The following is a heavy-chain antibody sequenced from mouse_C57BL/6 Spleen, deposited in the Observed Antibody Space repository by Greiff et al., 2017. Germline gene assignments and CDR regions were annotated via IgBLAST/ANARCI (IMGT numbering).Heavy chain of an antibody. V-gene: IGHV5-17*01. CDR3: ARHYSNYGYAMDY. CDR2: ISSGSSTI. Sequence: EVKLVESGGGLAKPGGSLKLSCAASGFTFSDYGMHWVRQAPEKGLEWVAYISSGSSTIYYADTVKGRFTISRDNAKNTLFLQMTSLRSEDTAMYYCARHYSNYGYAMDYWGQGTSVTVSS. D-gene: IGHD2-5*01. J-gene: IGHJ4*01. CDR1: GFTFSDYG.